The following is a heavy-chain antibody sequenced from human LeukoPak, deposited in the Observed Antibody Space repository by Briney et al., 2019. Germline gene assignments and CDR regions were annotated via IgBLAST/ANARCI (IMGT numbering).Heavy chain of an antibody. J-gene: IGHJ3*02. CDR3: ARDEGIAVAGRGGAFDI. CDR2: IIPILGIA. D-gene: IGHD6-19*01. CDR1: GGTFSSYA. V-gene: IGHV1-69*04. Sequence: GASVKVSCKASGGTFSSYAISWVRQDPGQGLEWMGRIIPILGIANYAQKFQGRVTITADKSTSTAYMELSSLRSEDTAVYYCARDEGIAVAGRGGAFDIWGQGTMVTVSS.